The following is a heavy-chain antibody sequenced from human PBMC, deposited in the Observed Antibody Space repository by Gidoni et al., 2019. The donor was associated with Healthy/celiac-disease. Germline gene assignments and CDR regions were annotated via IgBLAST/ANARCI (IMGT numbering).Heavy chain of an antibody. CDR1: GFTFSSYG. V-gene: IGHV3-30*18. CDR2: ISYDGSNK. CDR3: AKDRVSEYARYYYYYGMDV. J-gene: IGHJ6*02. D-gene: IGHD2-8*01. Sequence: QVQLVESGGGVVQPGRSLRLSCAASGFTFSSYGMHWVRQAPGKGLEWVAVISYDGSNKYYADSVKGRFTISRDKSKNTLYLQMNSLRAEDTAVYYCAKDRVSEYARYYYYYGMDVWGQGTTVTVSS.